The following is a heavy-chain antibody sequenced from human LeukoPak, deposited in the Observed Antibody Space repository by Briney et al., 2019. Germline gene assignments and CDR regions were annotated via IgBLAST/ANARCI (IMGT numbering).Heavy chain of an antibody. J-gene: IGHJ4*02. CDR2: ISWNSGSI. Sequence: GGSLRLSCVASGFTFSSYWIHWVRQAPGKGLEWVSGISWNSGSIGYADSVKGRFTISRDNAKNSLYLQMNSLRAEDTALYYCAKGVEVVTGVFDYWGQGTLVTVSS. V-gene: IGHV3-9*01. CDR3: AKGVEVVTGVFDY. D-gene: IGHD4-23*01. CDR1: GFTFSSYW.